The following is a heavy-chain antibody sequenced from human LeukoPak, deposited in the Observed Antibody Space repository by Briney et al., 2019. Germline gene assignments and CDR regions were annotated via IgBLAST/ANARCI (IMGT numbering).Heavy chain of an antibody. D-gene: IGHD1-1*01. Sequence: PGGSLRLSCAASGFTFSSYEMNWVRQAPGKGLEWVSYISSSGSTIYYADSVKGRFTISRDNAKNSLYLQMNSLRAEDTAVYYCARRNAGTLRYWGQGTLVTVSS. J-gene: IGHJ4*02. CDR3: ARRNAGTLRY. V-gene: IGHV3-48*03. CDR2: ISSSGSTI. CDR1: GFTFSSYE.